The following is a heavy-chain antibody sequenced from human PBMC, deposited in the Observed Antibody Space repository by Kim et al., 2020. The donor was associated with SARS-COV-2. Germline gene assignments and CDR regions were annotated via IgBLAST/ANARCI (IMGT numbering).Heavy chain of an antibody. CDR1: GFTFSSYG. CDR3: ARDQRSYCTNGVCSFDY. D-gene: IGHD2-8*01. J-gene: IGHJ4*02. V-gene: IGHV3-33*01. Sequence: GGSLRLSCAASGFTFSSYGMHWVRQAPGKGLEWVAVIWYDGSNKYYADSVKGRFTISRDNSKNTLYLQMNSLRAEDTAVYYCARDQRSYCTNGVCSFDYWGQGTLVTVSS. CDR2: IWYDGSNK.